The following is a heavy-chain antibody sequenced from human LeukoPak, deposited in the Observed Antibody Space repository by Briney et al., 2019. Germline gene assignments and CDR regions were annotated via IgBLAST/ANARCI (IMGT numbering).Heavy chain of an antibody. CDR3: ARDLPSGWYYFDY. CDR1: GFTFSSYS. Sequence: PGGSLRLSCAASGFTFSSYSMNWVRQAPGKGLEWVSYISSSFITIYYADSVKGRFTISRDNAKNSLYLQMNSLRAEDTAVYYCARDLPSGWYYFDYWGQGTLVTVSS. CDR2: ISSSFITI. D-gene: IGHD6-19*01. J-gene: IGHJ4*02. V-gene: IGHV3-48*04.